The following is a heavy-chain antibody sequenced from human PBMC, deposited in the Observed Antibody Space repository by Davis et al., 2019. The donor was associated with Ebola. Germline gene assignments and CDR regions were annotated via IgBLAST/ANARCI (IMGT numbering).Heavy chain of an antibody. Sequence: SETLSLTCTVSGGSINNYFWTWIRQPPGKGLQWVGYIYYNGRTNYNPSLKSRVTLSVDTSKNEFSLNLSSVTAADSGVYYCARMTPFYDPLTGFYYDTSGYHPFDLWGQGTMVTVSS. D-gene: IGHD3-22*01. CDR1: GGSINNYF. CDR3: ARMTPFYDPLTGFYYDTSGYHPFDL. V-gene: IGHV4-59*08. CDR2: IYYNGRT. J-gene: IGHJ3*01.